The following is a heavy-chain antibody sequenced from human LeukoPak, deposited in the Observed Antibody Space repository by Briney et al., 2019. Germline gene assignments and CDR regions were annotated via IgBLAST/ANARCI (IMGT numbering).Heavy chain of an antibody. CDR3: ARDLGTRKSIAFAD. J-gene: IGHJ4*02. D-gene: IGHD6-6*01. CDR1: GFTFSSYS. V-gene: IGHV3-21*01. Sequence: GGSLRLSCAASGFTFSSYSMNWVRRAPGKGLEWVASISSNNGYIYYADSVKGRFTISRDNGENSLHLQMNSLRAEDAAVYYCARDLGTRKSIAFADWGQGTLVTVSS. CDR2: ISSNNGYI.